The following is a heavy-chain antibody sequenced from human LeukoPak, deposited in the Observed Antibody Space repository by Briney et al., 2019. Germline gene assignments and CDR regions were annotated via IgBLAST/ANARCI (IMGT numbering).Heavy chain of an antibody. D-gene: IGHD6-19*01. J-gene: IGHJ4*02. V-gene: IGHV4-39*01. Sequence: PSETLSLTCTVSGGSISSSSYSSSYYWGWIRQPPGKGLEWIGTIFHSGSSYYNPTLKSRVTISVDTSKNQFSLKLSSVTAADTAVYYCARRGVAGDFDYWGQGTLVTVSS. CDR1: GGSISSSSYSSSYY. CDR3: ARRGVAGDFDY. CDR2: IFHSGSS.